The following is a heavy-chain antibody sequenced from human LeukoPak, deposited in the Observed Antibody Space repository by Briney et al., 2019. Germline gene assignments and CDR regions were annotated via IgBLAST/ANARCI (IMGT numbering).Heavy chain of an antibody. CDR2: INHSGST. CDR1: GGSLSGNY. D-gene: IGHD6-19*01. J-gene: IGHJ4*02. V-gene: IGHV4-34*01. Sequence: SETLSLTCVVYGGSLSGNYWRWIRQPPGKGLEWIGEINHSGSTNYNPSLQSRVTIFVDTSKNQFSLKLSSVTAADTAVYYCARPKSSGWYGDFDYWGQGTPVTVSS. CDR3: ARPKSSGWYGDFDY.